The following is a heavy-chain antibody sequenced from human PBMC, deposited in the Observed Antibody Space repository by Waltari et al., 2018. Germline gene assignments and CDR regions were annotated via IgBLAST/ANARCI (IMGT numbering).Heavy chain of an antibody. CDR1: GYNFSKYW. CDR2: IFPGDPKT. J-gene: IGHJ5*02. Sequence: EVQLVQSGADVKKSGESLRISCKVSGYNFSKYWIGWVRQMPGKGLEWVVLIFPGDPKTGYSPSVQGQVIISVDQSVSTDYLQWSSLKVSDTAMYYCARHGGGLIAFDPWGQGTLVTVSS. V-gene: IGHV5-51*01. CDR3: ARHGGGLIAFDP. D-gene: IGHD3-16*01.